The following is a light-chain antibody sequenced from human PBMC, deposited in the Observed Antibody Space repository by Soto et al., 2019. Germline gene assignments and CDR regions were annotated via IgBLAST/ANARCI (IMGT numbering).Light chain of an antibody. CDR3: QQYYYLPLT. Sequence: DIQMTQSPSSLSASVGARVTITCQASQDISSFLNWYQQKPGKAPELLIYESSNLERGVPSRFSGSGSGTDFTFTISGLQPEDIATYYCQQYYYLPLTFGGGTQVAI. CDR2: ESS. J-gene: IGKJ4*01. V-gene: IGKV1-33*01. CDR1: QDISSF.